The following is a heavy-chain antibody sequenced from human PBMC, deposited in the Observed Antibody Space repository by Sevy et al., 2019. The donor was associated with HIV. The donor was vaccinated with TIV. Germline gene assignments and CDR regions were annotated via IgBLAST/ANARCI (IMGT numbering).Heavy chain of an antibody. J-gene: IGHJ4*02. D-gene: IGHD2-2*02. CDR3: AGHAGYCSSTSCYRGDYFDY. Sequence: GGSLRLSCAASGFTFSGNWMSWVRQAPGKGLEWVADIKEDGSEKYYVDSVKGRFTISRDNPKKSLYLQMNNLRAEDTAVYYWAGHAGYCSSTSCYRGDYFDYWGQGTLVTVSS. CDR2: IKEDGSEK. CDR1: GFTFSGNW. V-gene: IGHV3-7*01.